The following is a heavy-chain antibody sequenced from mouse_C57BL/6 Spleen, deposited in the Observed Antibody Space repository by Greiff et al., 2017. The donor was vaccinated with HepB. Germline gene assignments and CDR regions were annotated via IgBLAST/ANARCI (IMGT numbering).Heavy chain of an antibody. D-gene: IGHD2-4*01. J-gene: IGHJ2*01. CDR2: ISSGGDYI. CDR1: GFTFSSYA. Sequence: EVQVVESGEGLVKPGGSLKLSCAASGFTFSSYAMSWVRQTPEKRLEWVAYISSGGDYIYYADTVKGRFTISRDNARNTLYLQMSSLKSEDTAMYYCTRDEVRGLRRGFDYWGQGTTLTVSS. CDR3: TRDEVRGLRRGFDY. V-gene: IGHV5-9-1*02.